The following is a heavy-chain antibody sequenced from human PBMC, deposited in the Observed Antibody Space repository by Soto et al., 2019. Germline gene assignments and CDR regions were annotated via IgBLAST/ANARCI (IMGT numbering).Heavy chain of an antibody. CDR1: GYTFTGYY. CDR2: INPNSGGT. D-gene: IGHD6-13*01. V-gene: IGHV1-2*02. Sequence: ASVKVSCKASGYTFTGYYMHWVRQAPGQGLEWMGWINPNSGGTNYAQKFQGRVTMTRDTSISTAYMELSRLRSDDTAVYYCARDTYSSSSPGGMDVWGQGKTVTVSS. CDR3: ARDTYSSSSPGGMDV. J-gene: IGHJ6*02.